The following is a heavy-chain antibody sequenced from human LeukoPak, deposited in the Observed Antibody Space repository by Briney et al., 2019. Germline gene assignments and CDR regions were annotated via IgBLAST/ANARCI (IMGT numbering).Heavy chain of an antibody. D-gene: IGHD3-22*01. CDR1: GFIFSSYA. J-gene: IGHJ4*02. CDR3: ARGPFYYDSTGGYFDY. V-gene: IGHV3-20*04. Sequence: GGSLRLSCAASGFIFSSYAMSWVRQAPGKGLEWVSGINWNGGSTGYADSVKGRFTISRDNAKNSLYLQMNSLRAEDTALYYCARGPFYYDSTGGYFDYWGQGTLVTVSS. CDR2: INWNGGST.